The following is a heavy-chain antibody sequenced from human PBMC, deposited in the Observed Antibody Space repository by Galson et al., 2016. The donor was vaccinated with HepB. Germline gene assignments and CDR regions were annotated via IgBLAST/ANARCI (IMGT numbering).Heavy chain of an antibody. CDR3: IGDGGGSWWKSLTTLTTDY. V-gene: IGHV3-23*01. D-gene: IGHD4-17*01. Sequence: SLRLSCAVTGFTFSTYALTWVRQAPGKGLEWVSAISGDGDSTFYADSMKGRFTISRDHSKNTLYLPTNNLRAEETAVYYCIGDGGGSWWKSLTTLTTDYWGQGILVTASS. CDR2: ISGDGDST. J-gene: IGHJ4*02. CDR1: GFTFSTYA.